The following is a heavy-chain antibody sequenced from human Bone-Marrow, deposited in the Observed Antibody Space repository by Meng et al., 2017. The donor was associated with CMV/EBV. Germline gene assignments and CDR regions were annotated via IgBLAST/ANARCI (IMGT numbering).Heavy chain of an antibody. Sequence: GSLRLSCTVSGGSISSSSYYWGWIRQPPGKGLEWIGSIYYSGSTYYNPSLKSRVTISVDTSKNQFSLKLSSVTAADTAVYYCARQSDSSGYRVFDYWGQGTRVTGSS. CDR1: GGSISSSSYY. J-gene: IGHJ4*02. V-gene: IGHV4-39*01. D-gene: IGHD3-22*01. CDR3: ARQSDSSGYRVFDY. CDR2: IYYSGST.